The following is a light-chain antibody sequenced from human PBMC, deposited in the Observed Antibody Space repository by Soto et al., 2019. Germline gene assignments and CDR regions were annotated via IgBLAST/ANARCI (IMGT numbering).Light chain of an antibody. CDR1: QSVSSSY. CDR3: QQYGSSRLT. Sequence: EIVLTQSPGTLSLSPGERATLSCRASQSVSSSYLAWYQQKPGQAPRLLIYGASSSATGIPDRFSGSGSGTDFTLTISRLEPEDFAVYYCQQYGSSRLTFGGGTKVDIK. J-gene: IGKJ4*01. CDR2: GAS. V-gene: IGKV3-20*01.